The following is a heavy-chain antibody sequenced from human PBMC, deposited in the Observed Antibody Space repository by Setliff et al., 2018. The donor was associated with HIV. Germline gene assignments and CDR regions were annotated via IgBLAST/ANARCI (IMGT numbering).Heavy chain of an antibody. CDR3: MRGRSITIFGVAYFDF. CDR2: IYYSGST. J-gene: IGHJ4*02. CDR1: GGSISSSNYY. V-gene: IGHV4-39*07. D-gene: IGHD3-3*01. Sequence: PSETLSLTCTVSGGSISSSNYYWGWIRQPPGKGLEWIGSIYYSGSTYYNSSLKSRVTISVDMSNNQFSLKVTSVTAADMAVYYCMRGRSITIFGVAYFDFWGQGTQVTVS.